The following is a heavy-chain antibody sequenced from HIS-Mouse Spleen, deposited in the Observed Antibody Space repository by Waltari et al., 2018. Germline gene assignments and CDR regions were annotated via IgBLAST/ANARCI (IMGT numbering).Heavy chain of an antibody. V-gene: IGHV3-30*18. J-gene: IGHJ3*02. CDR1: GDTSSSYG. CDR3: AKLAGEGAFDI. CDR2: ISYDGSNK. D-gene: IGHD6-19*01. Sequence: QVQLVESGGGVVQPGGSLGRSCAASGDTSSSYGIHWVRQAPGKGLEWVAVISYDGSNKYYADSVKGRFTISRDNSKNTLYLQMNSLRAEDTAVYYCAKLAGEGAFDIWGQGTMVTVSS.